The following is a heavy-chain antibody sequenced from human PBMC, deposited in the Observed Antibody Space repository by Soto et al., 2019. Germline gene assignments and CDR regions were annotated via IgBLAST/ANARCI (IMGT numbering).Heavy chain of an antibody. V-gene: IGHV4-30-4*01. CDR1: GDSISTVDYF. Sequence: QVQLLESGPGLVKPSQTLSLTCSVSGDSISTVDYFWAWIRQPPGQALEYIGYIYKSATTYYNPSFESRVALSLDTSKSQFSLTVTSVTAADTAVYFCARGRYCLTGRCFPNWFDSWGQGTLVTVSS. CDR2: IYKSATT. J-gene: IGHJ5*01. D-gene: IGHD2-15*01. CDR3: ARGRYCLTGRCFPNWFDS.